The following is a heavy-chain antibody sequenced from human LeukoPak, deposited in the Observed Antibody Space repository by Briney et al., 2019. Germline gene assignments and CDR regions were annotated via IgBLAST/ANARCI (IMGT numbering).Heavy chain of an antibody. V-gene: IGHV1-69*01. CDR3: ARVGVLLWFGELLYPNWFDP. Sequence: SVKVSCKASGGTFSSYAISWVRQAPGQGLEWMGGIIPIFGTANYAQKFQGRVTITADESTSTAYMELSSLRSEDTAVYYCARVGVLLWFGELLYPNWFDPWGQGNLVTVSS. D-gene: IGHD3-10*01. J-gene: IGHJ5*02. CDR1: GGTFSSYA. CDR2: IIPIFGTA.